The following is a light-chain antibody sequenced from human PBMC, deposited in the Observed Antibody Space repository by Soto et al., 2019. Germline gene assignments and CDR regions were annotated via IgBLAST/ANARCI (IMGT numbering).Light chain of an antibody. J-gene: IGLJ2*01. CDR3: YSAADNNLRV. CDR1: VLAKKY. Sequence: SYELTQPSSVSVSPGQTARITCSGDVLAKKYARWFQQKPGQAPVLVIYKDSERPSVIPERFSGSSSGTTVTLTISGAQVEDEADYYCYSAADNNLRVFGGGTKLTVL. V-gene: IGLV3-27*01. CDR2: KDS.